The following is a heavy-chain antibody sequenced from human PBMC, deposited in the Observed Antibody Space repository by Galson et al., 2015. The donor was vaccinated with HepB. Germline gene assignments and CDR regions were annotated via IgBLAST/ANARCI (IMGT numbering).Heavy chain of an antibody. V-gene: IGHV3-30*18. CDR2: IYYDGSNK. CDR1: GFTFSSYS. Sequence: SLRLSCAASGFTFSSYSLHWVRQAPGKGLEWVAGIYYDGSNKYYADSVKGRFTISRDNSKNTLYLQMNSLRAEDTAVYYCAKETTYYYDGSCSPLGYFDYWGQGTVVTVSS. J-gene: IGHJ4*02. D-gene: IGHD3-22*01. CDR3: AKETTYYYDGSCSPLGYFDY.